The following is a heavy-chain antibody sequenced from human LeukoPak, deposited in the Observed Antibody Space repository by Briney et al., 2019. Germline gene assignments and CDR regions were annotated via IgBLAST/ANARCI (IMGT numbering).Heavy chain of an antibody. J-gene: IGHJ4*02. CDR3: AREDIRLDYFDY. CDR1: GFTFSDYY. V-gene: IGHV3-11*04. CDR2: ISGSGVTM. D-gene: IGHD6-19*01. Sequence: PGGSLRLSCAASGFTFSDYYMSWIRQAPGRGLEWVSYISGSGVTMYYADSVKGRFTISRDDAKNSLYLQMNSLRAEDTAVYYCAREDIRLDYFDYWGQGTLVTVSS.